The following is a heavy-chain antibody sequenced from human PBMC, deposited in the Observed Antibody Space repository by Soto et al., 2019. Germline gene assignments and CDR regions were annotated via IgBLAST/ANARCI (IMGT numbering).Heavy chain of an antibody. CDR1: GFTFSSYW. V-gene: IGHV3-7*01. CDR2: IKQDGSEK. D-gene: IGHD2-15*01. Sequence: EVQLVESGGGLVQPGESLGLSCAASGFTFSSYWMTWVRQAPGKGLEWVANIKQDGSEKNYADSVEGRFTNSRDNAKNSMYLQMNSLRAEDTAVYSCAIGGGGFDSWGQGTLVTVSS. J-gene: IGHJ4*02. CDR3: AIGGGGFDS.